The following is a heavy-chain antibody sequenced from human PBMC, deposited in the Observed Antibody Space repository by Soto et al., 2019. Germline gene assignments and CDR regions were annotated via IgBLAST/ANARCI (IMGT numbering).Heavy chain of an antibody. Sequence: SETLSLTCAVSGYSITTGYYWGWVRRPPGKGLEWIGSVYHSGRTSYNPSLESRVTISVDTSKSQFSLRLSSVTAADTAVYYCARGVNYYDSSGFYPRDYWGQGILVTVSS. CDR3: ARGVNYYDSSGFYPRDY. V-gene: IGHV4-38-2*01. J-gene: IGHJ4*02. CDR1: GYSITTGYY. CDR2: VYHSGRT. D-gene: IGHD3-22*01.